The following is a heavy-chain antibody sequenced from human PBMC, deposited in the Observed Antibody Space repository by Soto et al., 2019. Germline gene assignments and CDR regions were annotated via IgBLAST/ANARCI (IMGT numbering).Heavy chain of an antibody. CDR1: GYSFTSYW. CDR2: IDPSDSYT. Sequence: GESLKISCKCSGYSFTSYWISLVRQMPGKGLEWMGRIDPSDSYTNYSPSFQGHVTISADKSISTAYLQWSSLKASDTAMYYCARGEGYCSSTSCHNAFDIWGQGTMVTVS. V-gene: IGHV5-10-1*01. J-gene: IGHJ3*02. D-gene: IGHD2-2*02. CDR3: ARGEGYCSSTSCHNAFDI.